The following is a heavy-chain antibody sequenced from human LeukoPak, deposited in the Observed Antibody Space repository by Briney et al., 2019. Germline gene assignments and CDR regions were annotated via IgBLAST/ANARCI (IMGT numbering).Heavy chain of an antibody. Sequence: GGSLRLSCAASGFTVSNNYMNWVRQAPGKGLEWVSVICSGGSTYYADSVQGRFTISRDNSKNTLYLQMNSLRAEDTAVYYCARGQRAAAGFDSWGQGTLVTVSS. CDR3: ARGQRAAAGFDS. V-gene: IGHV3-53*01. J-gene: IGHJ4*02. CDR2: ICSGGST. D-gene: IGHD6-13*01. CDR1: GFTVSNNY.